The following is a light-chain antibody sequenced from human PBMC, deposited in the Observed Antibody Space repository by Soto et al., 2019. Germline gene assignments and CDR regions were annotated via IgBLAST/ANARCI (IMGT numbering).Light chain of an antibody. Sequence: QSALTQPASVSGSPGQSITISCTGTTSDIGVSNYVSWYQQHPGKAPKLMIYEVSNRPSGVSNRFSGSKSGNTASLTISGLQAEDEADYYCSSYTTSNTLFGGGTKVTVL. J-gene: IGLJ2*01. V-gene: IGLV2-14*01. CDR2: EVS. CDR3: SSYTTSNTL. CDR1: TSDIGVSNY.